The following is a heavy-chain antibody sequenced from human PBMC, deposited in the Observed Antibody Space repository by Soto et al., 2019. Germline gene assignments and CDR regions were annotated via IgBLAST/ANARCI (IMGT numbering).Heavy chain of an antibody. Sequence: PSETLSLTCTVSGGSISSGGYYWSWIRQHPGKGLEWIGYIYYSGSTYYNPSLKSRVTISVDTSKNQFSLKLSSVTAADSAVYYCATAAAVFFDYWGQGTLVTVSS. CDR3: ATAAAVFFDY. V-gene: IGHV4-31*03. CDR2: IYYSGST. D-gene: IGHD6-13*01. J-gene: IGHJ4*02. CDR1: GGSISSGGYY.